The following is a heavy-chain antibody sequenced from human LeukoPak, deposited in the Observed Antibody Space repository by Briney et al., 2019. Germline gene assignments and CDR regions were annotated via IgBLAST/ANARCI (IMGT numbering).Heavy chain of an antibody. CDR2: IKQDGSEK. Sequence: GGSLTLSCAASGFTFSSYWMSWVGQAPGKGMEWVANIKQDGSEKYYVDSVKGRFTICRDNAKNSLYLQMNSLRAEDTAVYYCAREGYSHLVYYFDYWGQGTLVTVSS. V-gene: IGHV3-7*01. J-gene: IGHJ4*02. D-gene: IGHD6-13*01. CDR1: GFTFSSYW. CDR3: AREGYSHLVYYFDY.